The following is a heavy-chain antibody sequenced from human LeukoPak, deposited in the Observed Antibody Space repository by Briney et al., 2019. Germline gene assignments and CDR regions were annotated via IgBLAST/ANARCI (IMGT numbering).Heavy chain of an antibody. CDR2: INPNSGGT. CDR3: ARFFLGYCSSTSCYTDDG. Sequence: ASVKVSCKASGYTFTGYYMHWVRQAPGQGLEWMGWINPNSGGTNYAQKFQGRVTMTRDTSISTAYMELSRLRSDDTAVYYCARFFLGYCSSTSCYTDDGWGQGTLVTVSS. J-gene: IGHJ4*02. V-gene: IGHV1-2*02. D-gene: IGHD2-2*02. CDR1: GYTFTGYY.